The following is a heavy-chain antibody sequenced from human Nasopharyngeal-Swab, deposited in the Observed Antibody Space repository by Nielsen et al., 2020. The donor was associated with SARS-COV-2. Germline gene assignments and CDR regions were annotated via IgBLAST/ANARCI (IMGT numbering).Heavy chain of an antibody. J-gene: IGHJ4*02. D-gene: IGHD6-25*01. CDR2: IWYDGSEK. V-gene: IGHV3-33*01. CDR3: ARDPPFSGWTLES. CDR1: GFSFRDSA. Sequence: LRLSCAASGFSFRDSAMHWVRQAPGKGLEWVAVIWYDGSEKYYVDSVKGRFTISRDNSKNTLYLQMNSLRAEDTAVYYCARDPPFSGWTLESWGQGTLVTVSS.